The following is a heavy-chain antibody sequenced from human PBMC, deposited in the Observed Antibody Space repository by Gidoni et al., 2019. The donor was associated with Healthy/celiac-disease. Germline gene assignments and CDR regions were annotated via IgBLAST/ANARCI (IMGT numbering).Heavy chain of an antibody. CDR2: GSGGST. Sequence: GSGGSTYYADSVEGRFTISRDNSKNTLYLQMNSLRAEDTAVYYCAKDLSIAAARMVYWGQGTLVTVSS. D-gene: IGHD6-13*01. J-gene: IGHJ4*02. CDR3: AKDLSIAAARMVY. V-gene: IGHV3-23*01.